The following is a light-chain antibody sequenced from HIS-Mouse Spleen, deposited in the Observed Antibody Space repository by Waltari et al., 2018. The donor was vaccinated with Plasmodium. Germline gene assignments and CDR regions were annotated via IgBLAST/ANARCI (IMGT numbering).Light chain of an antibody. CDR2: GAS. J-gene: IGKJ3*01. CDR1: QSVSNN. Sequence: EIVMTQPPATLSVSPGERATLSCRASQSVSNNLAWYQQKPGQAPGLLIYGASTRSTGIPARFSGSGSGTEFTLTISSLQSEDFAVYYCQQYNNWSFTFGPGTKVDIK. CDR3: QQYNNWSFT. V-gene: IGKV3-15*01.